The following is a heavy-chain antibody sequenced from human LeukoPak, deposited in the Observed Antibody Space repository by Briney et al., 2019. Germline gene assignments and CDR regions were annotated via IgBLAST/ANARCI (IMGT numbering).Heavy chain of an antibody. CDR1: GYTFSSYY. D-gene: IGHD3-22*01. CDR3: AAVKTYYYDTSGYYFPLNAFDI. V-gene: IGHV1-46*01. CDR2: INPSGGST. J-gene: IGHJ3*02. Sequence: GASVKVSCKASGYTFSSYYMHWVRQAPGQGLEWMGIINPSGGSTSYAQKFQGRVTMTRDMSTSTVYMELSSLRSEDTAVYYCAAVKTYYYDTSGYYFPLNAFDIWGQGTMVTVSS.